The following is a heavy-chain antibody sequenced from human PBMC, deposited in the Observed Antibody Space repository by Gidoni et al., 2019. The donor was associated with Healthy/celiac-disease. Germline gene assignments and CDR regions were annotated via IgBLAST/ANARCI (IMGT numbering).Heavy chain of an antibody. V-gene: IGHV4-61*02. J-gene: IGHJ3*02. Sequence: QVQLQESGPGLVKPSQTLSLTCTVSGGSISSGSYYWSWIRPPAGKGLEWIGRIYTSGSTNYNPSLKSRVTISVDTSKNQFSLKLSSVTAADTAVYYCARKGWLQFGHDAFDIWGQGTMVTVSS. CDR2: IYTSGST. CDR1: GGSISSGSYY. CDR3: ARKGWLQFGHDAFDI. D-gene: IGHD5-12*01.